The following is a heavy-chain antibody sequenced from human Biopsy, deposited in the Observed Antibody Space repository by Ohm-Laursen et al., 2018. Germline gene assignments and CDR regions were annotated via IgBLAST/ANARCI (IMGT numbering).Heavy chain of an antibody. CDR3: ARTPRDSFWSGSYKRGLWFDP. J-gene: IGHJ5*02. CDR2: VYNGGIT. D-gene: IGHD3-3*01. Sequence: GTLSLTCSVSGGSIISYYWTWIRQPPGKGLEWIGHVYNGGITNYDPSLKSRVTISKDTSKNQFSLQVNSVTAADTAVYYCARTPRDSFWSGSYKRGLWFDPWGQGTLVIVSS. V-gene: IGHV4-59*01. CDR1: GGSIISYY.